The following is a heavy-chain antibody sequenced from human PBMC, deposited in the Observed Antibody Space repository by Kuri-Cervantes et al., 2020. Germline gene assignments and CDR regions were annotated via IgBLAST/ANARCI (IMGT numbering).Heavy chain of an antibody. Sequence: SETLSLTCTVSGGSISSYYWSWIRQPPGKGLEWIGYIYYSGSTKYNPSLKSRVTISVDTSKKQFSLKLSSVTAADTAVYYCARGVKERAFDIWGQGTMVTVSS. J-gene: IGHJ3*02. CDR2: IYYSGST. V-gene: IGHV4-59*01. CDR1: GGSISSYY. D-gene: IGHD3-10*01. CDR3: ARGVKERAFDI.